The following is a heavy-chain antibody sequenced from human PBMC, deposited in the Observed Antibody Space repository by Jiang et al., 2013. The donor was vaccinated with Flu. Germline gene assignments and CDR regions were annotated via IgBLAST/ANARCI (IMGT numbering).Heavy chain of an antibody. CDR2: INSDGSRI. CDR3: VRDSAISGTAYPDEFDY. J-gene: IGHJ4*02. Sequence: QLVESGGDLVQPGGSLRLSCAASGFTFSSYWMHWVRQAPGMGLVWVSRINSDGSRIKYADSVKGRFTISRDNAKSTLFLQMDSLRVEDTAVYYCVRDSAISGTAYPDEFDYWGQGSLVTVSS. CDR1: GFTFSSYW. V-gene: IGHV3-74*03. D-gene: IGHD3-3*01.